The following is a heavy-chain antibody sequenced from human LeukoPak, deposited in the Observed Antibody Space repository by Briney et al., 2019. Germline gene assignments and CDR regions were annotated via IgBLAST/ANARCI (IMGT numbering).Heavy chain of an antibody. CDR2: VSHIESHNK. Sequence: PGGSLRLSCTASGLTFSTRVMRWVRQAPGEGLEWVALVSHIESHNKQYADSMKGRFTISRDNSKSTLYLQMDSLSAADTALYFCATEGDSSGHAGAFDIWGQGTMVTVSS. D-gene: IGHD3-22*01. CDR3: ATEGDSSGHAGAFDI. CDR1: GLTFSTRV. V-gene: IGHV3-30-3*01. J-gene: IGHJ3*02.